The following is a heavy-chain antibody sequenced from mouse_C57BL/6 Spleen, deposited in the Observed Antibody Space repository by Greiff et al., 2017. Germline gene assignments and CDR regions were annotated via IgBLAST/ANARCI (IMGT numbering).Heavy chain of an antibody. Sequence: VQLQQSGPELVKPGASVKISCKASGYSFTGYYMNWVKQSPEKSLEWIGEINPSTGGTTYNQKFKAKATLTVDKSSSTAYMQLKSLTSEDSAVYYCARSYGYDDYFDYWGQGTTLTVSS. V-gene: IGHV1-42*01. CDR1: GYSFTGYY. CDR2: INPSTGGT. CDR3: ARSYGYDDYFDY. D-gene: IGHD2-2*01. J-gene: IGHJ2*01.